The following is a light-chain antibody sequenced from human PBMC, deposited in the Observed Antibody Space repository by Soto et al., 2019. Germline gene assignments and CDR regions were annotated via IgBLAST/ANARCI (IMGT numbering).Light chain of an antibody. V-gene: IGLV9-49*03. Sequence: QSVLTQPPSASASLGASVTLTCTLSSGYSNYKVDWYQQRPGKGPRFVMRVGTGGIVGSKGDGIPDRFSVLGSGLNRYLTIKNIQEEGESDYHCGADHGSGSTFVYVFGTGTKLTVL. CDR1: SGYSNYK. J-gene: IGLJ1*01. CDR2: VGTGGIVG. CDR3: GADHGSGSTFVYV.